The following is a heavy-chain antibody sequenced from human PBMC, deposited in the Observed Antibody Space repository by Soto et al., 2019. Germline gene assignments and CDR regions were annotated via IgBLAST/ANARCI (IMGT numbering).Heavy chain of an antibody. Sequence: PGGSLRLSCAASGFTFSSYGMYWVRQAPGKGLEWVAVISYDGSNKYYADSVKGRFTISRDNSKNTLYLQMNSLRAEDTAVYYCAKDLKVDVDCYDSSGYPNWFDPWGQGTLVTVSS. CDR2: ISYDGSNK. D-gene: IGHD3-22*01. V-gene: IGHV3-30*18. CDR1: GFTFSSYG. J-gene: IGHJ5*02. CDR3: AKDLKVDVDCYDSSGYPNWFDP.